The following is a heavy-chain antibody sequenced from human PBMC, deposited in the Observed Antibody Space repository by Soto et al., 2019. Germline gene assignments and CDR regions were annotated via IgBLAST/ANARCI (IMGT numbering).Heavy chain of an antibody. Sequence: SVKVSCKASGFTFTSSAVQWLRQARGQRLEWIGWIVVGSGNTNYAQKFQERVTITRDMSTSTAYMELSSLRSEDTAVYYCAAAFLSGSYAYYFDYWGQGTLVTVSS. J-gene: IGHJ4*02. D-gene: IGHD1-26*01. CDR3: AAAFLSGSYAYYFDY. CDR2: IVVGSGNT. V-gene: IGHV1-58*01. CDR1: GFTFTSSA.